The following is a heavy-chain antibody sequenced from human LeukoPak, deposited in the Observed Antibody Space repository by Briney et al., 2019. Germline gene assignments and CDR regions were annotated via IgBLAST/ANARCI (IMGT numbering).Heavy chain of an antibody. V-gene: IGHV3-30*18. CDR1: GFTFSSYG. D-gene: IGHD3-22*01. Sequence: GGSLRLSCAASGFTFSSYGIHWVRQAPGKGLEWVAVISYDGSNKYYADSVKGRFTISRDNSKNTLYLQMNSLRAEDTAVYYCAKDLSGYDNNWFDPWGQGTLVTVSS. CDR3: AKDLSGYDNNWFDP. J-gene: IGHJ5*02. CDR2: ISYDGSNK.